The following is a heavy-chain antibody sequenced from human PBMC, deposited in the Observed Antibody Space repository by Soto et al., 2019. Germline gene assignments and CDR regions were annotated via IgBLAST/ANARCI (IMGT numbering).Heavy chain of an antibody. Sequence: TGGSLRLSCAASGFSFSAYEMNWVRQAPGKGLEWVSYISSSGNTIYYADSVKGRFTISRGNAKNSLFLQMNSLRVEDTAFYYCARSPFLECNRAQGXLVTVSS. J-gene: IGHJ1*01. CDR2: ISSSGNTI. CDR1: GFSFSAYE. CDR3: ARSPFLECN. V-gene: IGHV3-48*03. D-gene: IGHD3-3*02.